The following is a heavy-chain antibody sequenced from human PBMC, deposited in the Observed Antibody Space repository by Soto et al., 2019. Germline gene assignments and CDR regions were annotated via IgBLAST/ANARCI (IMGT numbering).Heavy chain of an antibody. J-gene: IGHJ3*02. CDR3: ARRAIRARWYAFDI. D-gene: IGHD6-6*01. V-gene: IGHV1-18*01. Sequence: ASVKVSCKASGYTFTSYGISWVRQAPGQGLEWMGWISAYNGNTNYAQKLQGRVTMTTDTSTSTAYMELRSLRSDYTAVYYCARRAIRARWYAFDIWGQGTMVTVSS. CDR2: ISAYNGNT. CDR1: GYTFTSYG.